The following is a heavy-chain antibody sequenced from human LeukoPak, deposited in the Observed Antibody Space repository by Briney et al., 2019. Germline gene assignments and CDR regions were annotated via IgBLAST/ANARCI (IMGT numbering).Heavy chain of an antibody. V-gene: IGHV3-64D*09. J-gene: IGHJ4*02. Sequence: GGSLRLSCSASGFTFSSYAMHWVRQAPGKGLGYVSAISSNGGSTYYADSAKGRFTISRDNSKNTLYLQMSSLRAEDTAVYYCAGYDYVADYWGQGTLVTVSS. CDR2: ISSNGGST. CDR3: AGYDYVADY. CDR1: GFTFSSYA. D-gene: IGHD3-16*01.